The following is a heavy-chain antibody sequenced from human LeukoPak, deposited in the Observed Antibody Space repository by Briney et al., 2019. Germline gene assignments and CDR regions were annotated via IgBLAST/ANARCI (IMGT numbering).Heavy chain of an antibody. D-gene: IGHD5-18*01. Sequence: SETLPLTCTVSGGSISSSSYYWGWIRQPPGKGLEWIGSIYYSGSTYYNPSLKSRVTISVDTSKNQFSLKLSSVTAADTAVYYCARVTSIQLWLRVDYFDYWGQGTLVTVSS. CDR2: IYYSGST. J-gene: IGHJ4*02. CDR1: GGSISSSSYY. V-gene: IGHV4-39*07. CDR3: ARVTSIQLWLRVDYFDY.